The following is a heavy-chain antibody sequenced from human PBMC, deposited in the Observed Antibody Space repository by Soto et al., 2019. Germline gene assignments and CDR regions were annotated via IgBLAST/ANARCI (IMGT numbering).Heavy chain of an antibody. CDR1: GGTFSSYA. D-gene: IGHD6-19*01. Sequence: QVQLVQSGAEVQKPGSSVKVSCKASGGTFSSYAISWVRQAPGQGLEWMGGIIPIFGTANYAQKFQGRVTITAHESTSTAYREVGCARSEYKAVYYCARPRLVRGGVNAFDIWGQGTMVTVSS. CDR3: ARPRLVRGGVNAFDI. CDR2: IIPIFGTA. J-gene: IGHJ3*02. V-gene: IGHV1-69*01.